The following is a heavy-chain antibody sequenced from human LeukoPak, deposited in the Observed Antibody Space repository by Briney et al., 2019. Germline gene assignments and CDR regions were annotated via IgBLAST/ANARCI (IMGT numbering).Heavy chain of an antibody. D-gene: IGHD2-15*01. J-gene: IGHJ6*03. V-gene: IGHV4-39*01. CDR3: VRQVADYFYYYMDV. CDR2: IYFSETT. CDR1: GGSVSSSNYY. Sequence: SETLSLTCTVSGGSVSSSNYYWGWVRQPPGKGLEWVGAIYFSETTYYNPSLKSRITISLDTSKNQFSLKLSSVTAADAAVYYCVRQVADYFYYYMDVCGKGTTVTVTS.